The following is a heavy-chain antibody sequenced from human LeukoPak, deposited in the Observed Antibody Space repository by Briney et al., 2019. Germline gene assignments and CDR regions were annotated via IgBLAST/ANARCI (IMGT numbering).Heavy chain of an antibody. Sequence: SQTLSLTCTVSGGSISSGGYYWSWIRQHPGKGLEWIGYIYYSGSTYYNPSLKSRVTISVDRSKNQFSLKLSSVTAADTAVYYCARGGTFTIFGVVTGTRFDPWGQGTLVTVSS. D-gene: IGHD3-3*01. CDR1: GGSISSGGYY. CDR3: ARGGTFTIFGVVTGTRFDP. CDR2: IYYSGST. V-gene: IGHV4-31*03. J-gene: IGHJ5*02.